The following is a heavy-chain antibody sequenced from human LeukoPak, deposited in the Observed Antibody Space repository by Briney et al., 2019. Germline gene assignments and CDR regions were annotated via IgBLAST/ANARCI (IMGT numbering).Heavy chain of an antibody. CDR1: GYSISSGYY. CDR2: IYHSGST. CDR3: ARAGWFGELYGPLDF. J-gene: IGHJ4*02. D-gene: IGHD3-10*01. Sequence: PSETLSLTCTVSGYSISSGYYWGWIRQPPGKGLEWIGSIYHSGSTNYNPSLKSQVTISVDPSKNQFSLKLTSVIAADTAVYYCARAGWFGELYGPLDFWGQGTLVTVSS. V-gene: IGHV4-38-2*02.